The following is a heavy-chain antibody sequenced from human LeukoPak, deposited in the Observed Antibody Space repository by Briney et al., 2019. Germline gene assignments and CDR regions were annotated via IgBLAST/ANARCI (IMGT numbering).Heavy chain of an antibody. CDR3: ARVLTGYSYYYYCYMDV. D-gene: IGHD3-9*01. CDR2: ITTTSSYI. CDR1: GFTFSGYS. Sequence: GGSLRLSCVASGFTFSGYSMNWVRQAPGKGLEWVSLITTTSSYIYYADSVKGRFTISRDNAKNSLYLQMNSLRAEDTAVYYCARVLTGYSYYYYCYMDVWGKGTTVTVSS. V-gene: IGHV3-21*01. J-gene: IGHJ6*03.